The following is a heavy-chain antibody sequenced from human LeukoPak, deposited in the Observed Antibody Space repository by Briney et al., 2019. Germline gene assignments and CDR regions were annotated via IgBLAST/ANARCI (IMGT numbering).Heavy chain of an antibody. Sequence: PSQTLSLTCTVSGGSISSGGYYWSWIRQHPGKGLEWIGYIYYGGSTYYNPSLKSRVTISVDTSKNQFSLKLSSVTAADTAVYYCARVGGSGSPFDYWGQGTLVTVSS. J-gene: IGHJ4*02. D-gene: IGHD3-10*01. CDR2: IYYGGST. V-gene: IGHV4-31*03. CDR1: GGSISSGGYY. CDR3: ARVGGSGSPFDY.